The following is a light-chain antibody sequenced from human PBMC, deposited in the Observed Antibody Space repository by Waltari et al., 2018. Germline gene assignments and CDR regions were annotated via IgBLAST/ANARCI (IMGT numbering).Light chain of an antibody. Sequence: EIMLTHSPGTLSLSPGERATLSVRASQIISKYLAWYQQKPGQPPRLLIYDASSRATGIPDRFSGRGSGTDFSLTISRLEPEDFAVYYCQKYGTLPATFGQGTKVEIK. CDR1: QIISKY. CDR2: DAS. CDR3: QKYGTLPAT. J-gene: IGKJ1*01. V-gene: IGKV3-20*01.